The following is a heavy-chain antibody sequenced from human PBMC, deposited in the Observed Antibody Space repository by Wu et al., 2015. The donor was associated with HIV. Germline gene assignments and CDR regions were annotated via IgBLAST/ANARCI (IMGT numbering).Heavy chain of an antibody. Sequence: QVQLVQSGAEVKKPGSSVKVSCKSSGGTFRNFAISWVRQAPGQGLEWMGRIIPMFGSANYAQKFQGRVTISTGASTAYMELRNLTSDDTALYFCAREGYDDTSHHFLVDYFYAMDVWGQGTVVLVSS. V-gene: IGHV1-69*05. CDR1: GGTFRNFA. J-gene: IGHJ4*02. CDR2: IIPMFGSA. CDR3: AREGYDDTSHHFLVDYFYAMDV. D-gene: IGHD3-22*01.